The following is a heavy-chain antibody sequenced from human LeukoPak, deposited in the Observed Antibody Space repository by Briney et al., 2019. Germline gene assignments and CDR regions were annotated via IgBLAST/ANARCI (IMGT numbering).Heavy chain of an antibody. Sequence: PGGSLRLSCAASGFTFSSYAMSWVRQAPGKGLEWVSAISGSGGSTYYADSVKGRFTISRDNSKNTLYLQMNSLRAGDTAVYYCAKVGRYSSGCFDYWGQGTLVTVSS. V-gene: IGHV3-23*01. CDR2: ISGSGGST. J-gene: IGHJ4*02. CDR1: GFTFSSYA. D-gene: IGHD6-25*01. CDR3: AKVGRYSSGCFDY.